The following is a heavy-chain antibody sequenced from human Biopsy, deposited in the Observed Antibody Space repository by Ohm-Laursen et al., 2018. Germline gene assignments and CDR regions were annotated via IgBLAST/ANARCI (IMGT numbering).Heavy chain of an antibody. D-gene: IGHD2-8*01. V-gene: IGHV3-21*01. J-gene: IGHJ4*02. Sequence: LSLTCPASGFTFSGFSMNWVRQAPGKGLEWVSSISASGNHIYYTDSVKGRFTVSRDNGKNSVYLQMNSLRVEDTAVYYCARDGEAKYCKHGVCPSDFWGQGTLVTVSS. CDR3: ARDGEAKYCKHGVCPSDF. CDR2: ISASGNHI. CDR1: GFTFSGFS.